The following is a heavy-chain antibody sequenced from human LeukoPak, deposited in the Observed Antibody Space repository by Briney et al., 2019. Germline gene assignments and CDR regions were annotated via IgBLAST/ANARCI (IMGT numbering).Heavy chain of an antibody. Sequence: PGGSLRLSCAASGFTFSSYAMRWVRQAPGKGLEWVAVIIYDGSNQYYGDSVKGRFTISRDNSKNTLYLLMNSLRTDDTAVYYCARVTTTVTFDYWGQGTLVTVSS. V-gene: IGHV3-30*04. CDR2: IIYDGSNQ. CDR3: ARVTTTVTFDY. J-gene: IGHJ4*02. CDR1: GFTFSSYA. D-gene: IGHD4-17*01.